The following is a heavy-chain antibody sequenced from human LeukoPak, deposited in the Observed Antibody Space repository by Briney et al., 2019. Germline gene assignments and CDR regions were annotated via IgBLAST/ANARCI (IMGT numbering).Heavy chain of an antibody. CDR1: GATLNIGHA. CDR3: SPCGHAYDWFGP. Sequence: SVKVSCKAFGATLNIGHAFIWARQAPGQGLQWMGRIIPFLGEVNYAQNFQGRVSFTADKSTATMYMEMKSLRLDDTAIYYCSPCGHAYDWFGPWGQGPWSPSPQ. V-gene: IGHV1-69*04. CDR2: IIPFLGEV. D-gene: IGHD5-12*01. J-gene: IGHJ5*02.